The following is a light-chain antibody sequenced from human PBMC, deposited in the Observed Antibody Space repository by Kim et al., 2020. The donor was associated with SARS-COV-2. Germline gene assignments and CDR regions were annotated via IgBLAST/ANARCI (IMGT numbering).Light chain of an antibody. CDR1: QAIRND. V-gene: IGKV1-27*01. CDR2: VAH. CDR3: QKFNSAPLT. J-gene: IGKJ3*01. Sequence: SASVGDRVTITCRASQAIRNDLVWYQQKPGKVPKLLIYVAHALESGVPSRFSASGSGTDFTLTISSLQPEDVATYYCQKFNSAPLTFGPGTKLEIK.